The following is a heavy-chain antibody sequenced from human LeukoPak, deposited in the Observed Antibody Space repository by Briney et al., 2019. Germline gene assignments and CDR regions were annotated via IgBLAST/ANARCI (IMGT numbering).Heavy chain of an antibody. CDR1: GFTFRSFA. Sequence: GGSLRLSCAASGFTFRSFAMHWVRQAPGKGLEWVAITSHDGSNKYYADSVKGRFTISRDNPKNTLYLQMNSLRAEDTAVYYCVQRGGLDFWGQGTLVTVSS. D-gene: IGHD3-16*01. CDR2: TSHDGSNK. J-gene: IGHJ4*02. V-gene: IGHV3-30*04. CDR3: VQRGGLDF.